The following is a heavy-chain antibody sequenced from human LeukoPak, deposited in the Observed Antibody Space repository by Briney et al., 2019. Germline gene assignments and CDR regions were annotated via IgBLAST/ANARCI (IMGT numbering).Heavy chain of an antibody. J-gene: IGHJ4*02. Sequence: GGSLRLSCAASGFTFDDYAMHWVRHAPGKGLEWVSGISWNSGSIGYADSVKGRFTISRDNAKNSLYLQMNSLRAEDTALYYCAKDTEWELLHGGFDYWGQGTLVTVSS. CDR2: ISWNSGSI. CDR1: GFTFDDYA. CDR3: AKDTEWELLHGGFDY. D-gene: IGHD1-26*01. V-gene: IGHV3-9*01.